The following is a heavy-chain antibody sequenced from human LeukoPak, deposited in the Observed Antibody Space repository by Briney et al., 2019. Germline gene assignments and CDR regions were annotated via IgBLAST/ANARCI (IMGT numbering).Heavy chain of an antibody. CDR1: GYTFTSYD. CDR2: MNPNSGNT. J-gene: IGHJ5*02. Sequence: ASVKVSCKASGYTFTSYDINWVRQATGQGLERMGWMNPNSGNTGYAQKFQGRVTMTRNTSISTAYMELSSLRSEDTAVYYCFILLFKGDWFDPWGQGTLVTVSS. V-gene: IGHV1-8*01. D-gene: IGHD2-21*02. CDR3: FILLFKGDWFDP.